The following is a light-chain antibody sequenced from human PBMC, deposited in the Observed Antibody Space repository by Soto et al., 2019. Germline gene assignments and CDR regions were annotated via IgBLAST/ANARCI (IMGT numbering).Light chain of an antibody. CDR2: GAT. CDR3: QQYSSVWT. Sequence: EIVLTQSPGTLSLSPGGRATLSCRASQSFSSNYLAWYQQKPGQAPRILIYGATTRATGIPDRFSGSESGTDFTLTISRLEPEDSAVYYCQQYSSVWTFGQGTKVEI. V-gene: IGKV3-20*01. J-gene: IGKJ1*01. CDR1: QSFSSNY.